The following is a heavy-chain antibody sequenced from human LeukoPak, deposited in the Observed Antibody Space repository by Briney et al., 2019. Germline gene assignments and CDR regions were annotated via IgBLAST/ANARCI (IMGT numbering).Heavy chain of an antibody. CDR2: ICYDGSKK. CDR3: ERGDYYDSSGYYFPDAFDI. V-gene: IGHV3-33*01. J-gene: IGHJ3*02. Sequence: PGRSLRLSCAASGFTFSSYGMHWVRQAPGKGLEWVAVICYDGSKKYYVDSVQGRFTISRDNSKNTLYLQMSSLRAEDTAVYYCERGDYYDSSGYYFPDAFDIWGQGTMVTVSS. D-gene: IGHD3-22*01. CDR1: GFTFSSYG.